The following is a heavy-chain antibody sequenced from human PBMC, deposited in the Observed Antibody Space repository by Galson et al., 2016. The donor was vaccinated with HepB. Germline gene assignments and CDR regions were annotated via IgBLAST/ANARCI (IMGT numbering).Heavy chain of an antibody. J-gene: IGHJ4*02. CDR3: ARDLAHFSGGLGY. CDR2: IWFDGSKK. Sequence: SLRLSCAASGFTFSRSGMHWVRQAPGKGLEWVAIIWFDGSKKYYADSVKGRFAISRDNSKNTLSLQMNSLRSEDTAVYYCARDLAHFSGGLGYWGQGTLVTVSS. D-gene: IGHD3-3*02. V-gene: IGHV3-33*01. CDR1: GFTFSRSG.